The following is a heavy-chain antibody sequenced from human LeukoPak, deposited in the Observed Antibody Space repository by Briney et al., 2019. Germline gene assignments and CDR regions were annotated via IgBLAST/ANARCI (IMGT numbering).Heavy chain of an antibody. CDR3: AREDSGYGPMTRRGAFDI. D-gene: IGHD5-12*01. V-gene: IGHV4-59*01. J-gene: IGHJ3*02. CDR2: INYSGST. CDR1: GGSISSYY. Sequence: PSETLSLTCTVSGGSISSYYWSWIRQPPGKGLEWIGYINYSGSTNYNPSLKSPVTISVDTSKNQFSLKLSSVTAADTAVYYCAREDSGYGPMTRRGAFDIWGQGTMVSLSS.